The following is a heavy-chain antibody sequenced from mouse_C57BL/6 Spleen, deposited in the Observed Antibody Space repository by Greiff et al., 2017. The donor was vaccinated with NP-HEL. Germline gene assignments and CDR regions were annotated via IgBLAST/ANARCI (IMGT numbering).Heavy chain of an antibody. V-gene: IGHV5-17*01. J-gene: IGHJ2*01. Sequence: EVMLVESGGGLVKPGGSLKLSCAASGFTFSDYGMHWVRQAPEKGLEWVAYISSGSSTIYYADTVKGRFTISRDNAKNTLFLQMTSLRSEDTAMYYCERPGTGKVYFDYWGQGTTLTVSS. CDR3: ERPGTGKVYFDY. CDR2: ISSGSSTI. D-gene: IGHD4-1*01. CDR1: GFTFSDYG.